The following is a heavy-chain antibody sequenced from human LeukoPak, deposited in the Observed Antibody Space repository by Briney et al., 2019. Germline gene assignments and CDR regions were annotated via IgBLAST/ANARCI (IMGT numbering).Heavy chain of an antibody. CDR3: ASFIDYYGSGYYFDY. D-gene: IGHD3-10*01. J-gene: IGHJ4*02. V-gene: IGHV4-59*12. CDR1: GGSISSYY. Sequence: PSETLSLTCTVSGGSISSYYWSWIRQPPGKGLEWIGYIYYSGSTNYNPSLKSRVTISVDRSKNQFSLKLSSVTAADTAVYYCASFIDYYGSGYYFDYWGQGTLVTVSS. CDR2: IYYSGST.